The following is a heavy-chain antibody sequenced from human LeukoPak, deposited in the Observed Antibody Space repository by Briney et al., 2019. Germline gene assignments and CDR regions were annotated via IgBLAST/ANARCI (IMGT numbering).Heavy chain of an antibody. CDR2: INPNSGGT. J-gene: IGHJ6*02. Sequence: GASVKVSCKASGYTFTSYYMHWVRQAPGQGLEWMGWINPNSGGTNYAQKFQGRVTMTRDTSISTAYMELSRLRSDDTAVYYCARERVPAAPTYYYYGMDVWGQGTTVTVSS. V-gene: IGHV1-2*02. CDR3: ARERVPAAPTYYYYGMDV. D-gene: IGHD2-2*01. CDR1: GYTFTSYY.